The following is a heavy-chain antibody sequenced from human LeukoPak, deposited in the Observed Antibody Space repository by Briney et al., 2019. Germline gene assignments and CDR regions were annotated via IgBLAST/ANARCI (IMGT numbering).Heavy chain of an antibody. CDR1: GYTFTSYG. D-gene: IGHD3-9*01. J-gene: IGHJ6*03. V-gene: IGHV1-18*01. CDR3: ARVRYFDWVSTAGYMDV. CDR2: ISAHNGDM. Sequence: ASVKVSCXASGYTFTSYGISWVRQAPGQGLEWMGWISAHNGDMNYAQKLQGRVTMTTDTSTRTAYMELRSLRSDDTAVYYCARVRYFDWVSTAGYMDVWGKGPRSPSP.